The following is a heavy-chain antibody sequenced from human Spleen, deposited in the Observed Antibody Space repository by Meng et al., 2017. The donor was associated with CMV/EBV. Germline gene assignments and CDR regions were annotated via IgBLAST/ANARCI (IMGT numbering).Heavy chain of an antibody. CDR3: ARSGGIAAAGDY. V-gene: IGHV4-34*01. Sequence: QGPLQQWGAGLLKPSETLSLTCAVYGGSFSGYYWSWIRQPPGKGLEWIGEINHSGSTNYNPSLKSRVTISVDTSKNQFSLKLSSVTAADTAVYYCARSGGIAAAGDYWGQGTLVTVSS. J-gene: IGHJ4*02. CDR1: GGSFSGYY. D-gene: IGHD6-13*01. CDR2: INHSGST.